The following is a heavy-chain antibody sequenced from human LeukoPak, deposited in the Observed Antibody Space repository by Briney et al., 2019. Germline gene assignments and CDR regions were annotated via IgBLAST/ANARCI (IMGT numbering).Heavy chain of an antibody. CDR2: IYYSGST. D-gene: IGHD3-22*01. J-gene: IGHJ6*02. Sequence: SETLSLTCTVSGGSISSYYWSWIRQPPGKGLEWIGYIYYSGSTTYNPALKSRVTISVDTSKNQFSLKLSSVTAADTAVYYCARGRDTYYYDSSGYYSPLYYYYYGMDVWGQGTTVTVSS. V-gene: IGHV4-59*01. CDR1: GGSISSYY. CDR3: ARGRDTYYYDSSGYYSPLYYYYYGMDV.